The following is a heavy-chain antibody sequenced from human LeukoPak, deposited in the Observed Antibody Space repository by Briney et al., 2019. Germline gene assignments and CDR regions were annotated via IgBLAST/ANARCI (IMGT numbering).Heavy chain of an antibody. V-gene: IGHV1-24*01. J-gene: IGHJ3*02. CDR3: ATNRQIMILGVVIIPAFDI. CDR2: FDVEDGEI. Sequence: ASVKVSCKVSGYTLTQLSVHWVRQAPGKGLEWMGGFDVEDGEIIYAQKFQGRVTMTEDTSTDTAYMELSSLRSEDTAVYYCATNRQIMILGVVIIPAFDIWGQGTMVTASS. D-gene: IGHD3-3*01. CDR1: GYTLTQLS.